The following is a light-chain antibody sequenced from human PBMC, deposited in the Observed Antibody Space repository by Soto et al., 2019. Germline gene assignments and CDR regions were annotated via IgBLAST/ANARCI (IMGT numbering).Light chain of an antibody. CDR1: QSISSE. V-gene: IGKV3-15*01. J-gene: IGKJ2*01. Sequence: EIVMTQSPATLSVSPGESATLSCRASQSISSELAWYQQKPGQPPRLLIYGASTRATGVPARFTGSGSGSVFPLTISRLQSEDSAFYYCQQSHNWPLTFGQGTKLEI. CDR2: GAS. CDR3: QQSHNWPLT.